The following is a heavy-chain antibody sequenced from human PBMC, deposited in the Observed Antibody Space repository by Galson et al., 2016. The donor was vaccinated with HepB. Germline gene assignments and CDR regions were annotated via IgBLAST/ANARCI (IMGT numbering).Heavy chain of an antibody. CDR3: AKTPKSSGYYAYFDY. J-gene: IGHJ4*02. CDR2: TSFDGSNR. V-gene: IGHV3-30*18. Sequence: SLRLSCAASGFAFSIYGMHWVRQAPGKGLEWVAVTSFDGSNRYYPDSVRGRLTISKDNSKNTLDLQMDGLREEDTAVYYCAKTPKSSGYYAYFDYWGQGTLVIVSS. D-gene: IGHD3-22*01. CDR1: GFAFSIYG.